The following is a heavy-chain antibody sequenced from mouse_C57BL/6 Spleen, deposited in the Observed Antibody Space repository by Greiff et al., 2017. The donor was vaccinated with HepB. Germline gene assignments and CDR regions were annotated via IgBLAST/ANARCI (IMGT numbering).Heavy chain of an antibody. D-gene: IGHD1-1*01. V-gene: IGHV1-69*01. J-gene: IGHJ2*01. CDR1: GYTFTSYW. CDR3: ARDYYGSSYRYFDY. Sequence: VQLQQPGAELVMPGASVKLSCKASGYTFTSYWMHWVKQRPGQGLEWIGEIDPSDSYTNYNQKFKGKSTLTVDKSSSTAYMQLSSLTSEDSAVYYCARDYYGSSYRYFDYWGQGTTLTVSS. CDR2: IDPSDSYT.